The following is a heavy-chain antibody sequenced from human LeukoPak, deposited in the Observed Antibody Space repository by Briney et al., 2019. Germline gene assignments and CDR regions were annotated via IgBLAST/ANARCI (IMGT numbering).Heavy chain of an antibody. CDR1: GFIFNNYA. Sequence: PGGSLRLSCAASGFIFNNYAMSWVRQALGKGLEWVSSISGTGVTAYYADSVKGRFAISRDNSKNTLYLQMSSLRAEDTALYYCAKDQRFGDLDDYRGQGTLVTVSS. J-gene: IGHJ4*02. V-gene: IGHV3-23*01. CDR2: ISGTGVTA. CDR3: AKDQRFGDLDDY. D-gene: IGHD3-10*01.